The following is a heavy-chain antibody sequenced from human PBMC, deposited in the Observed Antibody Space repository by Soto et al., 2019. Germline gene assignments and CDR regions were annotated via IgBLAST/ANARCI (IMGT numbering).Heavy chain of an antibody. Sequence: SVKVSCKASGGTFGSNAISWVRQAPGQGLEWMGGIIPMFDIVHFAQKFQGRVTITADEFTSTAYMELSSLRSEDTAVYYCARGAEHEYFDYWGQGTPVTVSS. J-gene: IGHJ4*02. CDR2: IIPMFDIV. CDR3: ARGAEHEYFDY. V-gene: IGHV1-69*13. D-gene: IGHD6-6*01. CDR1: GGTFGSNA.